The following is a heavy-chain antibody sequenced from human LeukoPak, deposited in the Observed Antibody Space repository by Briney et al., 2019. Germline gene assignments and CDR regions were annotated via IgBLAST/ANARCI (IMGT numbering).Heavy chain of an antibody. V-gene: IGHV3-23*01. CDR1: GFTFSSYA. CDR2: ISGSGGST. CDR3: AKHGVVGPFNAFDV. D-gene: IGHD2-8*01. J-gene: IGHJ3*01. Sequence: GGSLRLSCAASGFTFSSYAMSWVRQAPGKGLEWVSAISGSGGSTYYADSVKGRFTISRDNSKNSLSLQMNDLRPEDTAIYYCAKHGVVGPFNAFDVWGQGTLVTAAS.